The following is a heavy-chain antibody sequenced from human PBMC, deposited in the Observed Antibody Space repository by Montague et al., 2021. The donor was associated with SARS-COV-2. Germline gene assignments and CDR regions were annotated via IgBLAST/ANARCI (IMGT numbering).Heavy chain of an antibody. CDR2: IWYDGSNK. CDR3: ARDWWNGDWLFGLYYYYGMDV. J-gene: IGHJ6*02. D-gene: IGHD3-9*01. V-gene: IGHV3-33*01. Sequence: SRRLSLSASGFTFSSYGMHWVRQAPGKGLEWVAVIWYDGSNKYYADSVKGRFTISRDNSKNTLYLQMNSLRAEDTAVYYCARDWWNGDWLFGLYYYYGMDVWGQGTTVTVSS. CDR1: GFTFSSYG.